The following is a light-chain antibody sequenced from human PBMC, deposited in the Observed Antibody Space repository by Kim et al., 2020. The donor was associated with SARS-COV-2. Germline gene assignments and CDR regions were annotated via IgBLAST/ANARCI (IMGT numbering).Light chain of an antibody. V-gene: IGKV3-15*01. J-gene: IGKJ1*01. CDR2: DAA. CDR3: QQYNNWPRT. CDR1: RSVSTN. Sequence: VSPGETATLSCRARRSVSTNLAWYQQKPGQAPRLLMYDAAARATGIPARFSGSGSGTEFSLTISSLQSEDFAVYYCQQYNNWPRTFGQGTKVDIK.